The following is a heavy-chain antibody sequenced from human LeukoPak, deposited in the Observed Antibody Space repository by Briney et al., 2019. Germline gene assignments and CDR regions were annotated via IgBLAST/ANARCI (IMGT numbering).Heavy chain of an antibody. J-gene: IGHJ5*02. D-gene: IGHD3-10*01. Sequence: ASVNVSFKASGYTFTSYAMNGVRQAPGQGLEGMGWINTNTGNPTYAQGFTGGFVFSLDTSVSTAYLQISSLKAEDTAVYYCAREGGVRGVIISSWFDPWGQGTLVTVSS. CDR2: INTNTGNP. CDR3: AREGGVRGVIISSWFDP. CDR1: GYTFTSYA. V-gene: IGHV7-4-1*02.